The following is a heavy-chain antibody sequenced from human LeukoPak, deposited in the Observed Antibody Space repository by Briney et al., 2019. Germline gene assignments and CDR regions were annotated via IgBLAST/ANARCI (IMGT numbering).Heavy chain of an antibody. V-gene: IGHV1-69*05. D-gene: IGHD1-20*01. CDR2: IIPIFGTT. J-gene: IGHJ6*03. Sequence: SVKVSCKASGGTFNSYGISWVRQAPGQGLQWLGGIIPIFGTTNYAQKFQGRVTITTDESTSTAYMELSSLRSEDTAMYHCARGPVTGNRFYYYFYEDVWGKGTTVTVSS. CDR3: ARGPVTGNRFYYYFYEDV. CDR1: GGTFNSYG.